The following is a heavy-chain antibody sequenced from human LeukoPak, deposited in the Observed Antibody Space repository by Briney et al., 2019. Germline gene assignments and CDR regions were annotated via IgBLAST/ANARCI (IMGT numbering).Heavy chain of an antibody. D-gene: IGHD3-16*01. J-gene: IGHJ4*02. Sequence: GGSLRLSCAASGFTFSSYEMNWVRQAPGKGLEWVSYISSSGSTIYYADSAKGRFTISRDNAKNSLYLQMNSLRAEGTAVYYCAKEGDGCLYTCKFDSWSQGTLVAVSS. CDR1: GFTFSSYE. CDR2: ISSSGSTI. CDR3: AKEGDGCLYTCKFDS. V-gene: IGHV3-48*03.